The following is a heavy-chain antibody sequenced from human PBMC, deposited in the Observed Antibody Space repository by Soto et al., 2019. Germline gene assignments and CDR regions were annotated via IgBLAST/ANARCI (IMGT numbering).Heavy chain of an antibody. CDR2: ISYDGSNK. CDR1: GFTFSNYA. J-gene: IGHJ4*02. Sequence: GGSLRLSCAASGFTFSNYAIYWVRQAPGKGLEWVSFISYDGSNKYYADSVKGRFTISRDNSKNTLYLQMNSLRAEDTAVYYCASLGYCSSSRCYGADYWGQGTLVTVSS. V-gene: IGHV3-30*04. CDR3: ASLGYCSSSRCYGADY. D-gene: IGHD2-2*01.